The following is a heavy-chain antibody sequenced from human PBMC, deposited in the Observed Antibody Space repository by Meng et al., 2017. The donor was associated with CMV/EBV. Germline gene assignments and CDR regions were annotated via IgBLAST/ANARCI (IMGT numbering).Heavy chain of an antibody. CDR2: MNPNSGNT. D-gene: IGHD5-18*01. J-gene: IGHJ6*02. V-gene: IGHV1-8*01. CDR1: GYTFTSYD. Sequence: SVQVSCKASGYTFTSYDINWVRQATGQGLEWTGWMNPNSGNTGYAQKYQGRVTMTRNTSISTAYMELSSLRSEDTAVDYCAREGRGYSCGYYYYYGMDVWGQGTTVTVSS. CDR3: AREGRGYSCGYYYYYGMDV.